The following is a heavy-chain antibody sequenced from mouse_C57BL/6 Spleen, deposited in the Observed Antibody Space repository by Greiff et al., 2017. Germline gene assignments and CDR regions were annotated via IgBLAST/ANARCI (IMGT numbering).Heavy chain of an antibody. CDR1: GYTFTDYC. CDR2: IYPGSGNT. D-gene: IGHD1-1*01. V-gene: IGHV1-76*01. J-gene: IGHJ2*01. CDR3: ARSNYGLDY. Sequence: QVQLQQPGAELVRPGASVKLSCKASGYTFTDYCINWVKQRPGQGLEWIARIYPGSGNTNYNEKFKGKATLTADTSSSSAYVQLSSLTSEDSAVXFCARSNYGLDYWGQGTTLTVSS.